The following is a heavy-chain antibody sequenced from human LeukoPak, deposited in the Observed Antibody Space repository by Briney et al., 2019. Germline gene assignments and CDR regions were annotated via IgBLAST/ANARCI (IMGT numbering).Heavy chain of an antibody. J-gene: IGHJ5*02. CDR3: ARGRGYLVDP. V-gene: IGHV4-34*01. D-gene: IGHD6-13*01. CDR1: GGSFSGYY. CDR2: INHSGST. Sequence: PSGTLSLTCAVYGGSFSGYYWSWIRQPPGKGLEWIGEINHSGSTNYNPSLKSRVTISVDTSKNQFSLKLSSVTAADTAVYYCARGRGYLVDPWGQGTLVTVSS.